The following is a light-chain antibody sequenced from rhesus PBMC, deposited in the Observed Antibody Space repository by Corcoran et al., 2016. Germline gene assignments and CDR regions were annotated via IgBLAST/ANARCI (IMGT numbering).Light chain of an antibody. CDR1: QGITDD. CDR2: EAS. V-gene: IGKV1-25*01. Sequence: DIQMTQSPSSLSASVGDRVTITCRASQGITDDLAWYQQKPGESPKRLIYEASTLQSGIPSRFSGSGSGTDFTLTISSLQSEYFATYFCQHYSSPPYSFGQGTKVEIK. CDR3: QHYSSPPYS. J-gene: IGKJ2*01.